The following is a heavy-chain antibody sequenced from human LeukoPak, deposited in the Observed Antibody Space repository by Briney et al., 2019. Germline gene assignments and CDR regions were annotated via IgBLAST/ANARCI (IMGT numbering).Heavy chain of an antibody. CDR2: IYYSGST. Sequence: SETLSLTCTVSGGSISSGGYYWSWIRQPPGKGLEWIGYIYYSGSTYYNPSLKSRVTISVDTSKNQFSLKLSSVTAADTAVYYCARVEAATDAFDIWGQGTMVTVSS. CDR1: GGSISSGGYY. CDR3: ARVEAATDAFDI. D-gene: IGHD2-15*01. V-gene: IGHV4-30-4*01. J-gene: IGHJ3*02.